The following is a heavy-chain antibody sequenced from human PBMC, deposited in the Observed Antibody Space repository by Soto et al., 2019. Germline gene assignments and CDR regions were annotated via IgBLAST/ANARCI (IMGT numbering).Heavy chain of an antibody. D-gene: IGHD2-15*01. V-gene: IGHV3-21*01. CDR2: ISSSSSYI. J-gene: IGHJ4*02. Sequence: EVQLVESGGGLVKPGGSLRLSCAASGFTFSSYSMNWVRQAPGKGLEWVSSISSSSSYIYYADSVKGRFTISRDNAKNSLYLQMNSLRAEDTALYYCARGIYCSGGSCYLDYWGQGTLVTVSS. CDR3: ARGIYCSGGSCYLDY. CDR1: GFTFSSYS.